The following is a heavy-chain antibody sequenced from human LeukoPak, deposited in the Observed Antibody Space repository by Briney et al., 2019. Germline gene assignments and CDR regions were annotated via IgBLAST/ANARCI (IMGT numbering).Heavy chain of an antibody. CDR1: GGSISSGGYY. Sequence: SETLSLTCTVSGGSISSGGYYWRWIRQHPGQGLEWIGYIYYSGSTYYNPSLKSRVTISVDTSKNQFSLKLSSVTAADTAVYYCARGGGSGSREFDYWGQGTLVTVPS. CDR3: ARGGGSGSREFDY. D-gene: IGHD1-26*01. CDR2: IYYSGST. V-gene: IGHV4-31*03. J-gene: IGHJ4*02.